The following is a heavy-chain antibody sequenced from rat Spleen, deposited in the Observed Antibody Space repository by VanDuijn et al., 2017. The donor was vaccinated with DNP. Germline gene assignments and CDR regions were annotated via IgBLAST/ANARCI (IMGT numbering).Heavy chain of an antibody. J-gene: IGHJ4*01. V-gene: IGHV5S10*01. Sequence: EVKLVESGGGLVQPGGSLKLSCAVSNFTISDYGMAWVRQAPKKGLEWVATITYDGSRTYCRDSVKGRFTISRNNAKSTLYLQMDSLRSEDTATYYCTTFEGTNAWGQGTSVTVSS. D-gene: IGHD1-11*01. CDR2: ITYDGSRT. CDR3: TTFEGTNA. CDR1: NFTISDYG.